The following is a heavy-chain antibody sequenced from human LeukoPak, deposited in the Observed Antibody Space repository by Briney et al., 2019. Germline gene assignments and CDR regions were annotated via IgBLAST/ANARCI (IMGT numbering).Heavy chain of an antibody. CDR3: PRDVGGSDFAGLFDY. J-gene: IGHJ4*02. CDR1: GFTFSNYA. Sequence: PGRSLSLSCVASGFTFSNYAMHWVRPAPGKGLEWVAVISYDGNSKYYADSVKGRFTISRDNSKNTLFLQMSSLRTEDTAVYFCPRDVGGSDFAGLFDYWGQGTLVTVSS. D-gene: IGHD1-26*01. V-gene: IGHV3-30-3*01. CDR2: ISYDGNSK.